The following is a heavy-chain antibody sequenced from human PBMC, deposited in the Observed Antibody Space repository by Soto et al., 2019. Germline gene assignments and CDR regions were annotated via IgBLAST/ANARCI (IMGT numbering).Heavy chain of an antibody. J-gene: IGHJ4*02. Sequence: GASVKVSCKASGGTFSSYAISWVRQAPGQGLEWMGGIIPIFGTANYAQKFQGRVTITADESTSTAYMELSGLRSEDTAVYYCVGWYHDSSFGYWGQGPLVTVSS. CDR1: GGTFSSYA. CDR3: VGWYHDSSFGY. D-gene: IGHD2-15*01. CDR2: IIPIFGTA. V-gene: IGHV1-69*13.